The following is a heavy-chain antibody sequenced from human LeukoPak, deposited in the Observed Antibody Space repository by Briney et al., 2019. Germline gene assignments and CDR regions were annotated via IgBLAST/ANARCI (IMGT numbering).Heavy chain of an antibody. Sequence: SLCPSPAASRFSLTSHFMNWVRQAPGKGLEWVSVILRGVLNYYAHPVKGRVTVSSDNSKNPLYLQMNSLRAEDTAVYYCAVVELAWGQGTVVTVSS. D-gene: IGHD1-1*01. CDR3: AVVELA. V-gene: IGHV3-53*01. CDR2: ILRGVLN. CDR1: RFSLTSHF. J-gene: IGHJ4*01.